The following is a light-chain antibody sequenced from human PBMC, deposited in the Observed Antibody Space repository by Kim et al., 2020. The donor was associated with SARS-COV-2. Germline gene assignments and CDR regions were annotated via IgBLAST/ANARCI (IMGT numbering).Light chain of an antibody. Sequence: GKSIPVSFTGTSSDVGAYNYVSWYQQHPGKVPKVIIYDVSNRPSGVSNRFSGSKSGNTASLTISGLQAEDEADYYCNSYTSSGTSVFGGGPQLTVL. CDR1: SSDVGAYNY. V-gene: IGLV2-14*03. J-gene: IGLJ3*02. CDR3: NSYTSSGTSV. CDR2: DVS.